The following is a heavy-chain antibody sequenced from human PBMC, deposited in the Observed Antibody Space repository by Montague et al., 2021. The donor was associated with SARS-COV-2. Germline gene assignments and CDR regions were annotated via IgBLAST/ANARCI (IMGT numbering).Heavy chain of an antibody. D-gene: IGHD5-12*01. CDR3: ARGTGYDYYFDC. CDR1: GGSISDYY. Sequence: SETLSLICSVSGGSISDYYWNWIRQPPGKGLEWIGYIYYNTGNTNYNPSLQSRVTISLDTSRNQFSLNLRSVTAAGTALYFCARGTGYDYYFDCWGLGTLVTVSS. CDR2: IYYNTGNT. V-gene: IGHV4-59*01. J-gene: IGHJ4*02.